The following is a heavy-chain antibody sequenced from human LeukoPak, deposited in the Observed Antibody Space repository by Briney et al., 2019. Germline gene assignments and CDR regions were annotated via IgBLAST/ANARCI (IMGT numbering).Heavy chain of an antibody. D-gene: IGHD3-10*01. CDR2: ILYDGSNK. J-gene: IGHJ4*02. CDR3: ARGRGMLHVLYYFDY. CDR1: GFTFSGYA. Sequence: GGSLRLSCAASGFTFSGYAMHWVRQAPGKGLEWVAVILYDGSNKYYADSVKGRFTISRDNSKNTLYLQMNSLRAEDTAVYYCARGRGMLHVLYYFDYWGQGTLVTVSS. V-gene: IGHV3-30-3*01.